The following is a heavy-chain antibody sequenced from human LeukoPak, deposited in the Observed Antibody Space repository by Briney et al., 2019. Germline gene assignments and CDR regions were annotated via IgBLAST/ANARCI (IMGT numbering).Heavy chain of an antibody. J-gene: IGHJ4*02. D-gene: IGHD3-10*01. CDR1: GGSISTYY. CDR2: IHGSGET. Sequence: SETLSLTCTVSGGSISTYYWSWIRQPPGKGLEWIGHIHGSGETNYNPSLKSRVTMSPDTSKNQFSLKVNSVTAADTAVYYCARDTYYSGSGTYFEDYFDSWGQGILVTVSS. CDR3: ARDTYYSGSGTYFEDYFDS. V-gene: IGHV4-59*12.